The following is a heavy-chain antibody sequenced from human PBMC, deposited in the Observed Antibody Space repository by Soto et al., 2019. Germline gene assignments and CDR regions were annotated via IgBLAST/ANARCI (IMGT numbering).Heavy chain of an antibody. CDR2: ISWNGASI. V-gene: IGHV3-9*01. J-gene: IGHJ4*02. Sequence: EAQLVESGGGLVQPGRSLRLSCTASGFTFDNYAINWVRRAPGKGLEWVAGISWNGASIGYAASVKGRFTISRDNAKNSLFLQMNSLTVDDTAVYYCANLPLYGSGFHCWGQGTLVTVS. CDR1: GFTFDNYA. D-gene: IGHD3-10*01. CDR3: ANLPLYGSGFHC.